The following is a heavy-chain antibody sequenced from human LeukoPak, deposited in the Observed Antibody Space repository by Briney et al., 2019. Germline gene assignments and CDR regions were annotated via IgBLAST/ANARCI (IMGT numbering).Heavy chain of an antibody. CDR2: VSWNSGNI. J-gene: IGHJ4*02. CDR1: GFTFDDYA. D-gene: IGHD1-14*01. V-gene: IGHV3-9*01. CDR3: AKARRENRFEY. Sequence: GGSLRLSCAASGFTFDDYAMHWVRQAPGKGLEWVSGVSWNSGNIGYADSVKGRFTISRDNAKKSLYLQMNSLRTEETALYYFAKARRENRFEYWGQGTLVTVPS.